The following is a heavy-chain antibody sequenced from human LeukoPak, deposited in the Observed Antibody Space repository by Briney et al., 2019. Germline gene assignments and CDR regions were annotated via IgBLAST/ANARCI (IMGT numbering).Heavy chain of an antibody. J-gene: IGHJ4*02. D-gene: IGHD3-10*01. CDR1: GGSFSGYY. CDR3: ARDTPRSGSYYGD. V-gene: IGHV4-34*01. Sequence: SETLSLTCAVYGGSFSGYYWSWIRQPPGKGLEWIGEINHSGSTNYNPSLKSRVTISVDTSKNQFSLKLSSVTAADTAVYYCARDTPRSGSYYGDWGQGTLVTVSS. CDR2: INHSGST.